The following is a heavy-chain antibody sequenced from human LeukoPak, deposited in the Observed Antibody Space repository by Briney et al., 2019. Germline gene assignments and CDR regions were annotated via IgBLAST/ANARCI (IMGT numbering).Heavy chain of an antibody. CDR1: GFTFSRYS. J-gene: IGHJ6*03. D-gene: IGHD4-17*01. CDR2: ISSSSNYI. CDR3: ARDWQTVDGNYYYMDV. Sequence: GGSLRLSCAASGFTFSRYSMHWVRQAPGKGLEWVSSISSSSNYIYYTDSVKGRFTISRDNAWNSLSLQMNSLRAEDTAVYYCARDWQTVDGNYYYMDVWGKGTTVTISS. V-gene: IGHV3-21*01.